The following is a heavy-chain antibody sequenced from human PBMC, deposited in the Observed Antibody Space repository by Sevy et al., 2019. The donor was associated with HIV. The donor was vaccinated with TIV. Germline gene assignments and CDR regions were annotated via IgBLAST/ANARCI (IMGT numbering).Heavy chain of an antibody. Sequence: GGSLRLSCAASGFTFSNSWMSWVRQAPGKGLEWVGRIKSKTDGGTTDYAAPVKGRFTISRDDSKNTLYLQMNSLKTEDTAVYYCTTEHDHDSRQAGYWGQGTLVTVSS. J-gene: IGHJ4*02. CDR1: GFTFSNSW. CDR3: TTEHDHDSRQAGY. CDR2: IKSKTDGGTT. V-gene: IGHV3-15*01. D-gene: IGHD3-22*01.